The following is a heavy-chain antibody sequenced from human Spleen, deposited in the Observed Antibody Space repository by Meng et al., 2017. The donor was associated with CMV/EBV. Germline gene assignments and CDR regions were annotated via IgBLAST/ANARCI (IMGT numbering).Heavy chain of an antibody. CDR3: IRYCSSTSCYNPLY. Sequence: GESLKISCAASGFTFSGSAMHWVRQASGKGLEWVGRIRSKANSYATAYAASVKGRFTISRDDSKNTAYLQMNSLKTEDTAVYYCIRYCSSTSCYNPLYWGQGTLVTVSS. D-gene: IGHD2-2*02. J-gene: IGHJ4*02. CDR1: GFTFSGSA. CDR2: IRSKANSYAT. V-gene: IGHV3-73*01.